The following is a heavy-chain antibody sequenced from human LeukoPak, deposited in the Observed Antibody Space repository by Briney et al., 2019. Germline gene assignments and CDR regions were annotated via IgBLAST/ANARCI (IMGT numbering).Heavy chain of an antibody. CDR3: AKDDSSSWYFDY. J-gene: IGHJ4*02. V-gene: IGHV3-30*02. Sequence: GGSLRLSCAASGFTLSTYNMNWVRQAPGKGLEWVAFIRYDGSNKYYADSVKGRFTISRDNSKNTLYLQMNSLRAEDTAVYYCAKDDSSSWYFDYWGQGTLVTVSS. CDR1: GFTLSTYN. CDR2: IRYDGSNK. D-gene: IGHD6-13*01.